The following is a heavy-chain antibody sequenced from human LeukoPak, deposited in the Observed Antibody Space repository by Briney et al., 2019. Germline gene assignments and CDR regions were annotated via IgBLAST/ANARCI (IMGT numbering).Heavy chain of an antibody. V-gene: IGHV1-8*03. CDR3: ARSGAPEGAFDI. D-gene: IGHD1-26*01. CDR1: GYTFTSYD. Sequence: ASVKVSCKASGYTFTSYDINWVRQATGQGLEWMGWMNPNSGNTGYAQKFQGRVTITRNTSISTAYMELSSLRSEDTAVYYCARSGAPEGAFDIWGQGTMVTVSS. J-gene: IGHJ3*02. CDR2: MNPNSGNT.